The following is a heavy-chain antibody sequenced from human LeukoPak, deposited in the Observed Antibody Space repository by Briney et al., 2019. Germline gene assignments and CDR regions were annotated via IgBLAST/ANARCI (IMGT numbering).Heavy chain of an antibody. J-gene: IGHJ5*02. CDR3: ARGGWFDP. V-gene: IGHV4-34*01. Sequence: PSETLSLTCAVYGGSFSGYYWSWIRQPPGKGLEWIGEINHSGSNNYNPSFKSRVTISVDTSKNQFSLKRSSVTAADTAVYYCARGGWFDPWGQGTLVTVSS. CDR1: GGSFSGYY. CDR2: INHSGSN.